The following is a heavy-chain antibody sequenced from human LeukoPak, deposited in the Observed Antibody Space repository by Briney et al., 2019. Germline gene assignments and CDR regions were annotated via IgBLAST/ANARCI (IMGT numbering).Heavy chain of an antibody. CDR1: GGSISSSSYY. CDR2: IYYSGST. CDR3: ARGSSGVTLNY. J-gene: IGHJ4*02. V-gene: IGHV4-39*07. Sequence: PSETLSLTCTVSGGSISSSSYYWGWIRQPPGKGLEWIGSIYYSGSTYHNPSLKSRVTISVDTSKNQFSLKLSSVTAADTAVYYCARGSSGVTLNYWGQGTLVTVSS. D-gene: IGHD3-3*01.